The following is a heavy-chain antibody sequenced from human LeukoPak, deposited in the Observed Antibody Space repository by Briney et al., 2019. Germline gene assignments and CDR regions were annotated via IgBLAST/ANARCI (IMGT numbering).Heavy chain of an antibody. CDR2: MNPKTGGT. V-gene: IGHV1-8*01. Sequence: ASVKVSCKPSGDTFSSHDFNWVRQAPGQGLEWMGWMNPKTGGTGYAQKFQGRVTMTRDTSIGTAYMELSSLTSEDTAIYYCARGPNYNLWSGSGTYYYMGVWGEGTTVRVSS. J-gene: IGHJ6*03. D-gene: IGHD3-3*01. CDR1: GDTFSSHD. CDR3: ARGPNYNLWSGSGTYYYMGV.